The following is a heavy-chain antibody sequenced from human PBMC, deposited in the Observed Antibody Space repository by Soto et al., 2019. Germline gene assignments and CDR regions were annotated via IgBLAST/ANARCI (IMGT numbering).Heavy chain of an antibody. CDR2: VNHSGNT. CDR3: ARGSTMTAAVQGCAPDKYYFDS. CDR1: GGSFSGYY. V-gene: IGHV4-34*01. Sequence: QVQLQQWGARLLKPSETLSLTCAVYGGSFSGYYWSWIRQPPGKGLEWNGEVNHSGNTNENPSLKIRVLILVDTSKKQFSLKLRSVTAADTAVYYCARGSTMTAAVQGCAPDKYYFDSWGQGGLVTVSS. D-gene: IGHD3-22*01. J-gene: IGHJ4*02.